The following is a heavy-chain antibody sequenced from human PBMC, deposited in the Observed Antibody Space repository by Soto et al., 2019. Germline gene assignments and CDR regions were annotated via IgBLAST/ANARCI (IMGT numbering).Heavy chain of an antibody. CDR2: INSEGTYT. J-gene: IGHJ4*03. CDR1: GFTFSSHW. Sequence: PGGSLRLSCAASGFTFSSHWIHWVRQAPEKGLVWVSRINSEGTYTNYADSVEGRFTISRDNAKNTVYLQMYSLSAEDTAVYYCTRGYGGFVDYWGQGTTVTVSS. CDR3: TRGYGGFVDY. D-gene: IGHD3-16*01. V-gene: IGHV3-74*01.